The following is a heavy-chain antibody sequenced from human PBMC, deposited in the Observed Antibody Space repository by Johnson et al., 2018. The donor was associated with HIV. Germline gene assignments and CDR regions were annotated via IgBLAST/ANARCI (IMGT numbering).Heavy chain of an antibody. CDR2: IKEDGNEK. V-gene: IGHV3-7*02. D-gene: IGHD3-22*01. Sequence: VQLVESGGGLVQRGGSLRLSCAASGFIFSNYWMSWFRQAPGKGLEWLANIKEDGNEKYYVDSVKGRFTISRDNAKNSLFLQMNSLRVEDTAVYFCAGYHISGYYYDAFDIWGQGTMVTVSS. CDR3: AGYHISGYYYDAFDI. CDR1: GFIFSNYW. J-gene: IGHJ3*02.